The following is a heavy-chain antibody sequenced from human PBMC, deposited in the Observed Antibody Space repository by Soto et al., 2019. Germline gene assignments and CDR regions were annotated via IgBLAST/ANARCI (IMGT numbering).Heavy chain of an antibody. CDR2: IYYSGST. V-gene: IGHV4-59*06. Sequence: SETLSLTCTVSGGSISGYYWSWLRQPPGKGLEWIGYIYYSGSTYYNPSLKSRVTISVDTSKNQFSLKLSSVTAADTAVYYCARGLHYDSSGYSPGYWGQGTLVTVSS. D-gene: IGHD3-22*01. CDR1: GGSISGYY. J-gene: IGHJ4*02. CDR3: ARGLHYDSSGYSPGY.